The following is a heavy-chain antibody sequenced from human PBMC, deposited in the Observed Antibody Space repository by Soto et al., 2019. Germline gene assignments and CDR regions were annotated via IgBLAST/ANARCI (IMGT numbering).Heavy chain of an antibody. CDR2: FSGTGGYT. CDR1: GFTLSSYA. D-gene: IGHD4-17*01. Sequence: GGSLRLSCAASGFTLSSYAMSWVRQAPGKGLEWVSTFSGTGGYTYYADSVKGRFTISRDDSKNTLFLHMDSLRAADTAVYYCARGQRALITYGPFDPWGQGTLVTVSS. V-gene: IGHV3-23*01. J-gene: IGHJ5*02. CDR3: ARGQRALITYGPFDP.